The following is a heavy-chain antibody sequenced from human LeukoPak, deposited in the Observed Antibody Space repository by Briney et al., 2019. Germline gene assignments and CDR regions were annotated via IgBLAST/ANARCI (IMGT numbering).Heavy chain of an antibody. J-gene: IGHJ4*02. CDR2: IYYSGST. D-gene: IGHD5-18*01. CDR1: GGSISSYY. Sequence: SETLSLTCTVSGGSISSYYWSWIRQPPGKGLEWIGYIYYSGSTNYNPSLKSRVTISVDTSKNQFSLKLSSVTAADTAVYYCARQVTFGYAYANYFDYWGQGSLVTVSS. CDR3: ARQVTFGYAYANYFDY. V-gene: IGHV4-59*08.